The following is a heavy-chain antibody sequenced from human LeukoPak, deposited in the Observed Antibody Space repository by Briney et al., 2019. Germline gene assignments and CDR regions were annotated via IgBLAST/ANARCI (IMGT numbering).Heavy chain of an antibody. CDR2: IYTSGST. Sequence: SETLSLTCTVSGGSISSYYWSWIRQPAGKGLERIGRIYTSGSTNYNPSLKSRVTMSVDTSKNQFSLKLSSVTAADTAVYYCARDSYDSSGYYYNYFDYWGQGTLVTVSS. V-gene: IGHV4-4*07. CDR1: GGSISSYY. J-gene: IGHJ4*02. D-gene: IGHD3-22*01. CDR3: ARDSYDSSGYYYNYFDY.